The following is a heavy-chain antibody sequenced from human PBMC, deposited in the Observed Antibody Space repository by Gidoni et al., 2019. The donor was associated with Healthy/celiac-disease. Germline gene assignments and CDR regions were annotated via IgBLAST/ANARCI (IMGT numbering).Heavy chain of an antibody. CDR3: ARVAVVVPAAITYYYYGMDV. CDR2: IIPIFGTA. J-gene: IGHJ6*02. D-gene: IGHD2-2*02. V-gene: IGHV1-69*01. CDR1: GRTFSSYA. Sequence: QVQLVQSGAEVKKPGSSVKVPCKASGRTFSSYAIRWVRQAPGQGLEWMGGIIPIFGTANYAQKFQGRVTITADESTSTAYMELSSLRSEDTAVYYCARVAVVVPAAITYYYYGMDVWGQGTTVTVSS.